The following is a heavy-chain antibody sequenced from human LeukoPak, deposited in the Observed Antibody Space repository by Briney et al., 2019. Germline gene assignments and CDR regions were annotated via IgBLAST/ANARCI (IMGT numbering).Heavy chain of an antibody. V-gene: IGHV3-30*02. J-gene: IGHJ4*02. CDR2: IRYDGSNK. Sequence: GGSLRLSCAASGFTFSSYGMHWVRQAPGKGLEWVAFIRYDGSNKYYADSVKGRSTISRDNSKNTLYLQMNSLRAEDTAVYYCAKGEWLYYYDSSGYFGDWGQGTLVTVSS. CDR3: AKGEWLYYYDSSGYFGD. D-gene: IGHD3-22*01. CDR1: GFTFSSYG.